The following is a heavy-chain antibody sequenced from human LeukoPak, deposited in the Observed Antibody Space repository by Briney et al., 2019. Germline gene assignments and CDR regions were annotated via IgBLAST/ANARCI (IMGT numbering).Heavy chain of an antibody. CDR2: INHSGST. Sequence: SETLSLTCAVYGGSFSGYYWSWIRQPPGKGLEWIGEINHSGSTNYNPSLKSRVTISVDTSKNQFSLELSSVTAADTAVYYCARANGDYGYWGQGTLVTVSS. D-gene: IGHD4-17*01. V-gene: IGHV4-34*01. J-gene: IGHJ4*02. CDR1: GGSFSGYY. CDR3: ARANGDYGY.